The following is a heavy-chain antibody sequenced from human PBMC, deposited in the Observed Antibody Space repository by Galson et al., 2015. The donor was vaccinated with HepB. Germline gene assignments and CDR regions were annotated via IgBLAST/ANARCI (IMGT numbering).Heavy chain of an antibody. D-gene: IGHD6-19*01. J-gene: IGHJ6*02. V-gene: IGHV3-21*01. Sequence: SLRLSCAASGFTFSSSSMNWVRQAPGKGLEWVSSISSSSSYIYYADSVKGRFTISRDNAKNSLYLQMNSLRAEDTAVYYCARDGYSSGWYLYYGMDVWGQGTTVTVSS. CDR2: ISSSSSYI. CDR3: ARDGYSSGWYLYYGMDV. CDR1: GFTFSSSS.